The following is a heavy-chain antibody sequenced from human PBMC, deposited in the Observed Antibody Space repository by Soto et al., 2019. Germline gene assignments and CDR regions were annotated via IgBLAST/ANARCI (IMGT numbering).Heavy chain of an antibody. CDR1: RFSFSNFG. CDR2: LSFDGSNK. Sequence: QEQLVESGGGVVQPGMSLRLSCVASRFSFSNFGMHWVRQAPGKGLEWVAALSFDGSNKNYADGVRGRFTISRDNSKNTLYLHMNSLRSDDTAMYYCAKGGCSCSSCSFDSWGQGTLVTV. D-gene: IGHD2-15*01. V-gene: IGHV3-30*18. CDR3: AKGGCSCSSCSFDS. J-gene: IGHJ5*01.